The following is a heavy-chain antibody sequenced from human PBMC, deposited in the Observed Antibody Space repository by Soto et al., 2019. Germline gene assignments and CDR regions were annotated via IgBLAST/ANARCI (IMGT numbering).Heavy chain of an antibody. Sequence: ASVKVSCKASGYTFTSYGISWVRQAPGQGLEWMGWISAFNGQTNYIQKVQGRVTLTTEVSTSTAYMELRSLRSDDTAVYYCARGGDYYYGLDVWGQGTTVTVSS. V-gene: IGHV1-18*01. CDR3: ARGGDYYYGLDV. CDR1: GYTFTSYG. CDR2: ISAFNGQT. J-gene: IGHJ6*02. D-gene: IGHD3-16*01.